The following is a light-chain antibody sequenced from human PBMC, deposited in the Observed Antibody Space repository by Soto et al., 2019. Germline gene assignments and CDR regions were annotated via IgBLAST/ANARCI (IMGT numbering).Light chain of an antibody. CDR3: HQYGSSYPYT. CDR1: QSVTNNY. CDR2: GSS. V-gene: IGKV3-20*01. Sequence: EVVLTQSPGTLSLSPGESASLSCRASQSVTNNYLAWYQQRPGQAPRLLIFGSSDRATGIPDRFSGSGSGRDFTLTISRLEPEDFAVYYCHQYGSSYPYTFGQGTKLEIK. J-gene: IGKJ2*01.